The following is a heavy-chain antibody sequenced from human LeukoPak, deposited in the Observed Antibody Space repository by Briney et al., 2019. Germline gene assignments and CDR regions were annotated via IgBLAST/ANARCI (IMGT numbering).Heavy chain of an antibody. Sequence: GGSLRLSCAASGFTFSNYVMSWVRQAPGKGLEWVSTISGSGGGTFYADSVKGRFTISRDGSKNTLYLQMNSLRAEDTATYYCAKHKTQSYYYYYCMDVWGKGTTVTVSS. CDR3: AKHKTQSYYYYYCMDV. CDR2: ISGSGGGT. J-gene: IGHJ6*03. V-gene: IGHV3-23*01. CDR1: GFTFSNYV.